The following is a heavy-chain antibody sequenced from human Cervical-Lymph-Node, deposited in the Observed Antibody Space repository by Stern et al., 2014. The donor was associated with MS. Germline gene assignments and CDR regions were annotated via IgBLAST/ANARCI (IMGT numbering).Heavy chain of an antibody. CDR3: ARHQGGIAAN. Sequence: QLVQSGAEVKKPESSVKVSCKASGGSFSTFDISWVRQAPGQGLEWLGRITPLFGSANCAQNFQDRVTFTADESTSTFYMDLTSLRSEDTAVYYCARHQGGIAANWGQGTLVTVSS. V-gene: IGHV1-69*01. CDR1: GGSFSTFD. CDR2: ITPLFGSA. J-gene: IGHJ4*02. D-gene: IGHD6-13*01.